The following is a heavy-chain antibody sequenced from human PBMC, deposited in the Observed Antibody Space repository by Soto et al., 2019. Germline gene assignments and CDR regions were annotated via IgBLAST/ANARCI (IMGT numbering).Heavy chain of an antibody. CDR3: ARDGWQQLGSNLYDP. Sequence: QVQLQESGPGLVKPSETLSLTCTVSGGSISSYYWSWIRQPPGKGLEWIWYIYYSGSTNYNPSLKSRVSLSVDTANNQCSPKLSPVTAADTAVYYCARDGWQQLGSNLYDPWGQGTLVTVSS. CDR2: IYYSGST. CDR1: GGSISSYY. D-gene: IGHD6-13*01. J-gene: IGHJ5*02. V-gene: IGHV4-59*01.